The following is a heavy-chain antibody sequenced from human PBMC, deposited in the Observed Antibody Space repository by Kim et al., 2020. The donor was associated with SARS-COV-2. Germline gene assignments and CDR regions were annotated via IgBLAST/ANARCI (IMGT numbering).Heavy chain of an antibody. V-gene: IGHV7-4-1*02. CDR2: INTNTGNP. CDR1: GYTFTSYA. D-gene: IGHD2-2*01. J-gene: IGHJ6*03. CDR3: ARDAYCSSTSCRGGYYYYYMDV. Sequence: ASVKVSCKPSGYTFTSYAMNWVRQAPGQGLEWMGWINTNTGNPTYAQGFTGRFVFSLDTSVSTAYLQISSLKAEDTAVYYCARDAYCSSTSCRGGYYYYYMDVWGKGTTVTVSS.